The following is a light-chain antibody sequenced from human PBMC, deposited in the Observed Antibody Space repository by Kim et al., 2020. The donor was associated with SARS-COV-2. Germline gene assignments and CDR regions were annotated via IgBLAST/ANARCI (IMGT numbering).Light chain of an antibody. V-gene: IGLV3-1*01. CDR3: QAWDSGSVV. J-gene: IGLJ2*01. CDR1: SLGDKY. CDR2: QDN. Sequence: VSKGQTARLNCSGYSLGDKYAYWYQHKPGQPPVVVIYQDNKRRSGNPERFSAANSGNTATLTISGAQAMDEADYYCQAWDSGSVVFGGGTQLTVL.